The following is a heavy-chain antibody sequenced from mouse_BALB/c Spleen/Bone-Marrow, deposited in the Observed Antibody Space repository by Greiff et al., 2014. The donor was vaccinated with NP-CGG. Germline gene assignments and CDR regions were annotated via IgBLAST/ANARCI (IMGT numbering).Heavy chain of an antibody. CDR3: AAYYYVSSYGFAY. CDR2: IDPASGST. J-gene: IGHJ3*01. D-gene: IGHD1-1*01. V-gene: IGHV14-3*02. Sequence: VQLQQSGAELVKPGASVKLSCTASGFNIKDTYMHWVKQRPEQGLEWIGRIDPASGSTKFDPKFQGKATIASDTSSNTAYLQLSSLTSEDTAVYYCAAYYYVSSYGFAYWGQGTLVTVSA. CDR1: GFNIKDTY.